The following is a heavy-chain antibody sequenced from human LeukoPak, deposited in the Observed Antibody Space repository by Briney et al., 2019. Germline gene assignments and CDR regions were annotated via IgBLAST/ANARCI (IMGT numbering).Heavy chain of an antibody. J-gene: IGHJ5*02. CDR3: AKDPTPILLWFGESNNWFDP. CDR2: INWNGGST. CDR1: GFTFDDYG. Sequence: LAGGSLRLSCAASGFTFDDYGMSWVRQAPGKGLGWVSGINWNGGSTGYADSVKGRFTISRDNAKNSLYLQMNSLRAEDTAVYYCAKDPTPILLWFGESNNWFDPWGQGTLVTVSS. V-gene: IGHV3-20*04. D-gene: IGHD3-10*01.